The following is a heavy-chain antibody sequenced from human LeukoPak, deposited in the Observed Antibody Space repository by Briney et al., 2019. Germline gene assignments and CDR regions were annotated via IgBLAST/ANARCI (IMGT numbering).Heavy chain of an antibody. Sequence: SETLSLTCAVYGGSFSIYYWSWIRQPPGKGLEWIGEINHSGSTNYNPSLKSRLTISITTSKNQFSLKVTSVTASDTAMYYCVRDHVSPGLSNWFDPWGQGTLVTVSS. D-gene: IGHD3-16*01. CDR1: GGSFSIYY. V-gene: IGHV4-34*01. CDR2: INHSGST. CDR3: VRDHVSPGLSNWFDP. J-gene: IGHJ5*02.